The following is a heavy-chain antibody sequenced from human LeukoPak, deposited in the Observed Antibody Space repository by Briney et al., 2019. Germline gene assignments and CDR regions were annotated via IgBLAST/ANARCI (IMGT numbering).Heavy chain of an antibody. CDR2: IYINGDT. J-gene: IGHJ5*02. Sequence: SETLSLTCTVSGGSISSGDYYWSWIRQPPGKGLEWIGFIYINGDTSYNPSLKGRATLSLDTSKNQFSLRLTSVTAADTAVYYCAKTARTFASWGPGTLVTVSS. D-gene: IGHD1-7*01. CDR3: AKTARTFAS. V-gene: IGHV4-30-4*01. CDR1: GGSISSGDYY.